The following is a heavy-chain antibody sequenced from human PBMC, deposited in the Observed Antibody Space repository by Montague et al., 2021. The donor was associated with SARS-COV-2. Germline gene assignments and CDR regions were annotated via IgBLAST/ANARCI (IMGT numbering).Heavy chain of an antibody. CDR2: MYFSGSA. CDR3: ARHAPFSDNYRRYPFNFYL. J-gene: IGHJ4*02. Sequence: ETLSLTCTVSGGAISTSSFHWGWVRQSPGKGLEWIATMYFSGSAYYNPSLKSRVSISRDTSKNKFSLQLTSVTAADTAVYYCARHAPFSDNYRRYPFNFYLWGQRTLVTVSS. D-gene: IGHD1-1*01. V-gene: IGHV4-39*01. CDR1: GGAISTSSFH.